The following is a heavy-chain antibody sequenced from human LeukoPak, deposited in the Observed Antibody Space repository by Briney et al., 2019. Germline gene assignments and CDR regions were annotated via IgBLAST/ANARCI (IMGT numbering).Heavy chain of an antibody. D-gene: IGHD6-13*01. CDR1: GFTFSNYW. CDR2: INSDGSSR. CDR3: ASASSHRIAAGGDY. Sequence: GGSLRLSCAASGFTFSNYWMHWVRQAPGKGLVWVTRINSDGSSRNYADSVKGRFTISRDNAKNTLYLQMSSLRAEDTAVYYCASASSHRIAAGGDYWGQGTLVTVSS. V-gene: IGHV3-74*01. J-gene: IGHJ4*02.